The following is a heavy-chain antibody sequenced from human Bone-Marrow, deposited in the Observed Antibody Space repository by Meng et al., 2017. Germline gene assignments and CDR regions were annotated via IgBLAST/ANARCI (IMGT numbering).Heavy chain of an antibody. CDR3: ARVPPTTYDILTGPLP. Sequence: GSLRLSCAVYGGSFSGYYWSWIRQPPGKGLEWIGEINHSGSTNYNPSLKSRVTISVDTSKNQFSLKLSSVTAADTAVYYCARVPPTTYDILTGPLPWGQGTLVTVSS. J-gene: IGHJ5*02. V-gene: IGHV4-34*01. D-gene: IGHD3-9*01. CDR1: GGSFSGYY. CDR2: INHSGST.